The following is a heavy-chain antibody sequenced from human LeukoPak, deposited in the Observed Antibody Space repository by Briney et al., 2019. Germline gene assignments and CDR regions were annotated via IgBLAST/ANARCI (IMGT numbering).Heavy chain of an antibody. CDR3: SRGPRGYDSYYMDV. D-gene: IGHD5-12*01. Sequence: GASVKVSCKASGSTFTSYDINWVRQATGQGLEWMGWMNPNSGNTGYAQKFQGRVTITRNTSISTASMELSSLRSEDTAVYYCSRGPRGYDSYYMDVWGKGTTVTVSS. CDR2: MNPNSGNT. CDR1: GSTFTSYD. J-gene: IGHJ6*03. V-gene: IGHV1-8*02.